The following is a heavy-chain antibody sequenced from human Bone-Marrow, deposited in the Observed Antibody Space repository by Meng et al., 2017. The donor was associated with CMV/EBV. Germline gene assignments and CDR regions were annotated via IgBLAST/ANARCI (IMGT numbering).Heavy chain of an antibody. V-gene: IGHV1-69*10. CDR1: GGTFSSYA. Sequence: SVKVSCKASGGTFSSYAISWVRQAPGQGLEWMGGIIPILGIANYAQKFQGRVTITADKSTSTAYMELSSLRSEDTAVYYCARSWDILTGYRLGYYPWGQGTLVTVSS. J-gene: IGHJ5*02. CDR3: ARSWDILTGYRLGYYP. D-gene: IGHD3-9*01. CDR2: IIPILGIA.